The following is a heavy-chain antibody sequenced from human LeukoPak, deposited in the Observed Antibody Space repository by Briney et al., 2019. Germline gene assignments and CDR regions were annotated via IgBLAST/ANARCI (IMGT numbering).Heavy chain of an antibody. Sequence: PGGSLRHSCAVSGITFSIYYMSWVRQAPGKGPEWVANIKQDGSEKYYADSVEGRFTISRDNAKNSLYLQMNSLRAEDTAVYYCARDFKEYYYDTSGYLRSDYWGQGTLVTVSS. V-gene: IGHV3-7*01. J-gene: IGHJ4*02. D-gene: IGHD3-22*01. CDR2: IKQDGSEK. CDR3: ARDFKEYYYDTSGYLRSDY. CDR1: GITFSIYY.